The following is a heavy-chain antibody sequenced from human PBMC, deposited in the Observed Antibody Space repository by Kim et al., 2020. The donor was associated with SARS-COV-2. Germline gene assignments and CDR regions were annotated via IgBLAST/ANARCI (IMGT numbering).Heavy chain of an antibody. D-gene: IGHD5-12*01. CDR3: AREGIGYDFLPHIDY. J-gene: IGHJ4*02. V-gene: IGHV3-21*01. CDR2: ISSSSSYI. Sequence: PGGSLRLSCAASGFTFSSYSMNWVRQAPGKGLEWVSSISSSSSYIYYADSVKGRFTISRDNAKNSLYLQMNSLRAEDTAVYYCAREGIGYDFLPHIDYWGQGTLVTVSS. CDR1: GFTFSSYS.